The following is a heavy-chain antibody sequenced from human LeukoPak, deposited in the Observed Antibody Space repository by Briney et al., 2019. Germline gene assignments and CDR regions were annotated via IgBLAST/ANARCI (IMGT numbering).Heavy chain of an antibody. CDR1: CFSINSGYY. CDR2: IYHGGST. D-gene: IGHD5-12*01. V-gene: IGHV4-38-2*01. Sequence: LGTPFPPCGGSCFSINSGYYWGLVRQPPRRGLEWIGTIYHGGSTYYNPSLTSRVTISVDTSKNQLSLKLTSVTAADTAVYYCARYSRNGVDEIGFWGQGTLVTVSS. CDR3: ARYSRNGVDEIGF. J-gene: IGHJ4*02.